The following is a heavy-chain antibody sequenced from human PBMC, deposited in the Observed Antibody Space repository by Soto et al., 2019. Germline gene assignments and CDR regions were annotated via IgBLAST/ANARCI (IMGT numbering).Heavy chain of an antibody. J-gene: IGHJ4*02. CDR2: ISYDGSNK. CDR1: GFTFSSYA. Sequence: PGGSLRLSCAASGFTFSSYAMHWVRQAPGKGLEWVAVISYDGSNKYYADSVKGRFTISRDNSKNTLYLQMNSLRAEDTAVYYCARDRPAPRWGQGTLVTVSS. V-gene: IGHV3-30-3*01. CDR3: ARDRPAPR.